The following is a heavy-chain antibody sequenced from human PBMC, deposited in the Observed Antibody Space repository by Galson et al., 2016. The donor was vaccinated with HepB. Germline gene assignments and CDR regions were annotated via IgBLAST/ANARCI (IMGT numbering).Heavy chain of an antibody. J-gene: IGHJ6*02. CDR1: GGTFSRHA. Sequence: SVKVSCKASGGTFSRHAISWVRQAPGQGLEWMGGIIPIFGISKYAQKFQGRVTMTRDTSTSTVYLELSSLRSEDTAVYYCARASLWFGELFSDGMDVWGQGTTVTVSS. CDR3: ARASLWFGELFSDGMDV. CDR2: IIPIFGIS. D-gene: IGHD3-10*01. V-gene: IGHV1-69*10.